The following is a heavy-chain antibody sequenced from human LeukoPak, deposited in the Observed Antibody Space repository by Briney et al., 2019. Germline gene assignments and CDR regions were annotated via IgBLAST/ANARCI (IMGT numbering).Heavy chain of an antibody. Sequence: GASVKVSCKASGYTFTSYGISWVRQAPGQGLEWMGWINPNSGGTNYAQKFQGRVTMTRDTSISTAYMELSRLRSDDTAVYYCARVAGDILTGGEFDYWGQGTLVTVSS. CDR2: INPNSGGT. J-gene: IGHJ4*02. CDR1: GYTFTSYG. V-gene: IGHV1-2*02. CDR3: ARVAGDILTGGEFDY. D-gene: IGHD3-9*01.